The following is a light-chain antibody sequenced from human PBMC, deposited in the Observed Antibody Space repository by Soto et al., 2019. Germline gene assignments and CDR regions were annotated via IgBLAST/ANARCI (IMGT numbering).Light chain of an antibody. CDR2: EVT. Sequence: QSALTQPASVSGSPGQSITISCTGTSSDIGAYDYVSWYQQYPGRVPKLIIHEVTNRPSGVSDRFSGSKSGNTASLTISGLQTEDEADYYCSSHAGSNAFYVFGTGTKVT. CDR3: SSHAGSNAFYV. V-gene: IGLV2-14*01. CDR1: SSDIGAYDY. J-gene: IGLJ1*01.